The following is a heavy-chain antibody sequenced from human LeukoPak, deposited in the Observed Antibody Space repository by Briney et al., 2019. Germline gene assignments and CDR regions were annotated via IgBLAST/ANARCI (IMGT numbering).Heavy chain of an antibody. V-gene: IGHV4-34*01. J-gene: IGHJ5*02. CDR1: GGSFSGYY. D-gene: IGHD3-3*01. Sequence: SETLSLTCAVYGGSFSGYYWSWIRQPPGKGLEWIGEINHSGSTNYNPSLKSRVTISVDTSKNQFSLKLSSVTAADTAVYYCARHTPEIDFWSGYSPSWFDPWGQGTLVTVSS. CDR2: INHSGST. CDR3: ARHTPEIDFWSGYSPSWFDP.